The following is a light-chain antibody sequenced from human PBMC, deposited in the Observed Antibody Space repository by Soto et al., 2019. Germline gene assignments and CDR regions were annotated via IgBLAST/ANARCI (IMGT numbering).Light chain of an antibody. CDR1: QSVAGD. V-gene: IGKV3-15*01. J-gene: IGKJ4*01. CDR2: AAS. CDR3: QQYNKWPLT. Sequence: EIVLTQSPVTLSASPGEGATLSCRASQSVAGDLAWYQQTPGQVPRLLMYAASTRATGIPARISGSGSGTDFTLTISSLQSEDFAVYYCQQYNKWPLTFGGGTKVEIK.